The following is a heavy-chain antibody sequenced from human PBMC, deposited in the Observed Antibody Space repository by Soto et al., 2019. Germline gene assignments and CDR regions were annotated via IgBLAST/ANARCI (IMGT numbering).Heavy chain of an antibody. Sequence: PGGCLRLSCAASGCTFSNYAMSWVRQAPGKGLEWVSAISGSGGSTYYADSVKGRFTISRDNSKNTLYLQMNSLRAGDTAVYYCAKDSHRIAVRLKEYSFDIWLQRTMVTVS. D-gene: IGHD6-19*01. CDR2: ISGSGGST. V-gene: IGHV3-23*01. J-gene: IGHJ3*02. CDR3: AKDSHRIAVRLKEYSFDI. CDR1: GCTFSNYA.